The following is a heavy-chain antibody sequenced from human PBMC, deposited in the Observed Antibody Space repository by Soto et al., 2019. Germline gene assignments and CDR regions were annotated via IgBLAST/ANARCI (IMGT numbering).Heavy chain of an antibody. CDR3: VKDDGGYPSTAPH. J-gene: IGHJ4*02. V-gene: IGHV3-23*01. Sequence: EVQLLESGGGLVQPGGSLRLSCAASGITISNYPMSWVRQAPGKGLDWVSGISGSGDRTYYADSAKGRFTIXXXXXXXXXXXXXXXXXVEDTAVYFCVKDDGGYPSTAPHWGQGTLVTVSS. D-gene: IGHD3-22*01. CDR2: ISGSGDRT. CDR1: GITISNYP.